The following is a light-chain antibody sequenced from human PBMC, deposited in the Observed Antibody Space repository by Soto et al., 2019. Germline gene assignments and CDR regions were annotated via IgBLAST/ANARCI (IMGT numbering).Light chain of an antibody. Sequence: DIQMTQSPSSLSASVGDRVTITCRASQSISSYLNWYQQKPGKAPKLLIYAASSLQSGVPSRLSGSGSGTAFTLTISSLQPEDFATYYCQQSYSTSWTFGQGTQVEIK. CDR3: QQSYSTSWT. CDR2: AAS. CDR1: QSISSY. J-gene: IGKJ1*01. V-gene: IGKV1-39*01.